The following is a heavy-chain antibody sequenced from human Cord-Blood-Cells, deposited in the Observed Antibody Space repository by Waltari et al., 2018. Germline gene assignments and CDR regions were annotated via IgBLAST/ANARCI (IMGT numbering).Heavy chain of an antibody. J-gene: IGHJ3*02. Sequence: QLQLQESGPGLVKPSETLSLTCTVSGGSISSSSYYWGWIRQPPGKGLEWIGSIYYSGNTYYNPSLKSRVTISVDTSKNQFSLKLSSVTAADTAVYYCARPHSSSDAFDIWGQGTMVTVSS. V-gene: IGHV4-39*01. CDR3: ARPHSSSDAFDI. D-gene: IGHD6-6*01. CDR2: IYYSGNT. CDR1: GGSISSSSYY.